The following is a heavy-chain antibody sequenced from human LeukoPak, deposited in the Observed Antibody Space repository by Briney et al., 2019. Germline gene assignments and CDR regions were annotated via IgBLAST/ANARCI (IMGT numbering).Heavy chain of an antibody. CDR2: ISDDGNNK. CDR1: GFTFSSYG. V-gene: IGHV3-30*18. D-gene: IGHD4-17*01. CDR3: AKSLDYRDYFDS. J-gene: IGHJ4*02. Sequence: GGSLRLSCAVSGFTFSSYGMHWVRQAPGKGLEWVAVISDDGNNKYYADSAKGRFTISRDNSKNTLYLQINNLRGEDTAVYYCAKSLDYRDYFDSWGQGTLVTVSS.